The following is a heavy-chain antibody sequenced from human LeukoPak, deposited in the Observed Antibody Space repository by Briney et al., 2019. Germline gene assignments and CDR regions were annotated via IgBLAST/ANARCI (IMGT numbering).Heavy chain of an antibody. CDR2: IYYSGST. D-gene: IGHD4-17*01. Sequence: SETLSLTCTVSGGSTSSYSWSWIRQPPRKGLEWIGYIYYSGSTNYNPSLKSRLTISVDTSKNQFSLNLSSVTAADTAVYYCARGMTTGPDPWGQGTLVTVSS. J-gene: IGHJ5*02. CDR1: GGSTSSYS. V-gene: IGHV4-59*08. CDR3: ARGMTTGPDP.